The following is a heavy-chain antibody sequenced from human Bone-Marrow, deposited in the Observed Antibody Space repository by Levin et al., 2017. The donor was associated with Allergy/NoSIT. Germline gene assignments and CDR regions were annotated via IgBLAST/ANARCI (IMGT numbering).Heavy chain of an antibody. D-gene: IGHD6-13*01. CDR3: ARDRIAAAGTSDY. V-gene: IGHV4-34*01. Sequence: SQTLSLTCAVYGGSFRGYYWSWIRQPPGKGLEWIGEINHSGSTNYNPSLKSRVTISVDTSKNQFSLKLSSVTAADTAVYYCARDRIAAAGTSDYWGQGTLVTVSS. J-gene: IGHJ4*02. CDR2: INHSGST. CDR1: GGSFRGYY.